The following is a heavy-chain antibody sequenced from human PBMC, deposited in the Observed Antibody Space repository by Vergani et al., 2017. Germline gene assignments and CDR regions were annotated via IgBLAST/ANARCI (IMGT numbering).Heavy chain of an antibody. CDR2: ITPFNGNT. V-gene: IGHV1-45*02. J-gene: IGHJ4*02. CDR3: ASSHHFGVVIGY. D-gene: IGHD3-3*01. Sequence: QMQLVQSGAEVKKPGSSVKVSCKASGYTFTYRYLHWVRQAPGQVLEWMGWITPFNGNTNYAQKFQDRVTITRDRSMSTAYMELSSLRSEDTAMYYCASSHHFGVVIGYWGQGTLVTVSS. CDR1: GYTFTYRY.